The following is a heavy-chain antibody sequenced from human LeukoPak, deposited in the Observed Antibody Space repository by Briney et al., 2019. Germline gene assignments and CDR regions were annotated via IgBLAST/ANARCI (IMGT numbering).Heavy chain of an antibody. Sequence: GASVKVSCKASGYTFTGYYMHWVRQAPGQGLEWMGWINPNSGGTNYAQKFQGRVTMTRDTSISTAYMELSRLRSDDTAVYYCARGPRKYSSSWSSSYFDYWGQGTLVTVSS. CDR3: ARGPRKYSSSWSSSYFDY. V-gene: IGHV1-2*02. CDR1: GYTFTGYY. J-gene: IGHJ4*02. D-gene: IGHD6-13*01. CDR2: INPNSGGT.